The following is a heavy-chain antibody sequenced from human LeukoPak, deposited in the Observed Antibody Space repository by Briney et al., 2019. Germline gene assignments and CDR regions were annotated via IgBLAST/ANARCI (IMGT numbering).Heavy chain of an antibody. CDR3: ARAITYYYYYYYMDV. CDR2: IIPIFGTA. Sequence: SVKVSCKASGGTFSSYAISWVRQAPGQGLEWMGGIIPIFGTANYAQKFQGRVTITADEPTSTAYMELSSLRSEDTAVYYCARAITYYYYYYYMDVWGKGTTVTVSS. J-gene: IGHJ6*03. D-gene: IGHD5-12*01. V-gene: IGHV1-69*13. CDR1: GGTFSSYA.